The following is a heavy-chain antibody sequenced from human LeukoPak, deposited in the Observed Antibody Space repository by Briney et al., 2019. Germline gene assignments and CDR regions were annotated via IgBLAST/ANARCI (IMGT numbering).Heavy chain of an antibody. D-gene: IGHD4-17*01. CDR3: ARHGLDYGDFRRGWFDP. CDR2: IYPGDSDT. CDR1: GYSFATYW. J-gene: IGHJ5*02. Sequence: GESLKISCKGSGYSFATYWIAWVRQMPGKGLEWMGTIYPGDSDTRYSPSFQGQVTISADKSISTAYLQWSSLKASDTAMYYCARHGLDYGDFRRGWFDPWGQGTLVTVSS. V-gene: IGHV5-51*01.